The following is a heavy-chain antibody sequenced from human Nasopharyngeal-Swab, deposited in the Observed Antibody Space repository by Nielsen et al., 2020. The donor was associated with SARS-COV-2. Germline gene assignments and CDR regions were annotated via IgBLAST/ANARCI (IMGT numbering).Heavy chain of an antibody. Sequence: GESLKISCAASGFTFNNYNFNWVRQAPGKGLEWVSSISSSSSYIYYADSVKGRFTISRDNAKNSLYLQMNSLRAEDTAVYYCARDGLDYDFWSAYFMDVWGRGITVIVSS. D-gene: IGHD3-3*01. V-gene: IGHV3-21*01. CDR1: GFTFNNYN. CDR2: ISSSSSYI. J-gene: IGHJ6*02. CDR3: ARDGLDYDFWSAYFMDV.